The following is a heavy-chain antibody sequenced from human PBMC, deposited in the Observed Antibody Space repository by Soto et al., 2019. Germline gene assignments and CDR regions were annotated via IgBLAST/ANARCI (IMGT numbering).Heavy chain of an antibody. J-gene: IGHJ5*02. V-gene: IGHV3-74*01. Sequence: KGLEWVSASNSNWCSTYYADSVKGRFTISRDKAKNTLYLQMNSLRAEDTAVYYCVRVRLYYYGSGSYICFDLWGQGTLV. CDR2: SNSNWCST. CDR3: VRVRLYYYGSGSYICFDL. D-gene: IGHD3-10*01.